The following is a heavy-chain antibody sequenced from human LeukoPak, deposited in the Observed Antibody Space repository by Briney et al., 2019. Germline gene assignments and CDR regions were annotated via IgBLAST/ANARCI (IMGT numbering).Heavy chain of an antibody. CDR1: GYTFTSYA. V-gene: IGHV1-69*05. D-gene: IGHD2-2*02. Sequence: GASVKVSCKASGYTFTSYAISWVRQAPGQGLEWMGGIIPIFGTANYAQKFQGRVTITTDESTSTAYMELSSLRSEDTAVYYCASQVLYCSSTSWYMGDYWYFDLWGRGTLVPVSS. CDR2: IIPIFGTA. CDR3: ASQVLYCSSTSWYMGDYWYFDL. J-gene: IGHJ2*01.